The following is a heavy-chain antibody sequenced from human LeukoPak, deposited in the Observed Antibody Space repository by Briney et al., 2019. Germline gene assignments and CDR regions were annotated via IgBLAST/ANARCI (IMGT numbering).Heavy chain of an antibody. D-gene: IGHD1-26*01. Sequence: GGSLRLSCAASGFTFSSYEMNWVRQAPGKGLEWVANIKHDGSEKYYVDSVKGRFTISRDNAKNSLYLQMNSLRAEDTAVYYCASDEWGAYNFDYWGQGTLVTVSS. J-gene: IGHJ4*02. CDR2: IKHDGSEK. V-gene: IGHV3-7*01. CDR3: ASDEWGAYNFDY. CDR1: GFTFSSYE.